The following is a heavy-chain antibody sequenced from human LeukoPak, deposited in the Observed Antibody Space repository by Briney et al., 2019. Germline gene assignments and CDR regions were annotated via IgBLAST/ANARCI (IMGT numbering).Heavy chain of an antibody. D-gene: IGHD5-18*01. CDR1: GFTFSSYS. CDR3: ARSNSKHFDY. J-gene: IGHJ4*02. Sequence: GGSLRLSCAASGFTFSSYSMNWVRQAPGKGLEWVSYISSSSSTIYYADSVKGRFTISRDNAKNSLYLQMNSLRAEDTAVYYCARSNSKHFDYRGQGTLVTVSS. V-gene: IGHV3-48*01. CDR2: ISSSSSTI.